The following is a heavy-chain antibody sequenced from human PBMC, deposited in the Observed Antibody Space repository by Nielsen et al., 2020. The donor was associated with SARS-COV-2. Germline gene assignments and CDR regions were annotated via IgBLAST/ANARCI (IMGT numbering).Heavy chain of an antibody. Sequence: GSLRLSCAVSGESFSGYYQWSWLRQPPGKGLEWIGEINHSGSTNYNPSLKSRVTISVDTSKNQFSLKLSSVTAADTAVYYCARHQGHYDFWSGYSSNYYYYYYMDVWGKGTTVTVSS. D-gene: IGHD3-3*01. CDR3: ARHQGHYDFWSGYSSNYYYYYYMDV. V-gene: IGHV4-34*01. CDR2: INHSGST. CDR1: GESFSGYY. J-gene: IGHJ6*03.